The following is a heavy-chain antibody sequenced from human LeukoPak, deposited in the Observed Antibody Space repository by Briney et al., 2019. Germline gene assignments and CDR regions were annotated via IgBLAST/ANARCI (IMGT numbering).Heavy chain of an antibody. D-gene: IGHD3-3*01. V-gene: IGHV1-46*01. Sequence: ASVKVSCKASGYTFTSYYMHWVRQAPGQGLEWMGIINPSGGSTSYAQKFQGRVTMTRDMSTSTVYMELSRLRSDDTAVYYCARDASITIFGVVISDYWGQGTLVTVSS. J-gene: IGHJ4*02. CDR1: GYTFTSYY. CDR2: INPSGGST. CDR3: ARDASITIFGVVISDY.